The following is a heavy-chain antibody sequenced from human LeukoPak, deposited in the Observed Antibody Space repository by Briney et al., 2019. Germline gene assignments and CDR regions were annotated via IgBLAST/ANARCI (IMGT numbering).Heavy chain of an antibody. CDR3: ARIYGSYSPDY. CDR2: IYYSGST. CDR1: GVSINDYY. D-gene: IGHD3-10*01. J-gene: IGHJ4*02. Sequence: PSETLSLTCTVSGVSINDYYWTWIRQPPGKGLEWIGYIYYSGSTNYNPSLKSRVTISLDTPKNQFSLKLSSVTAADTAIYYCARIYGSYSPDYWGQGTLVTVSS. V-gene: IGHV4-59*01.